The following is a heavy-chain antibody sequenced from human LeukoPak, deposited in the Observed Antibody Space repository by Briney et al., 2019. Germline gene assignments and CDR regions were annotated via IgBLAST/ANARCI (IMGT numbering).Heavy chain of an antibody. CDR1: GGSFSGYY. D-gene: IGHD1-26*01. CDR3: ASLGRGTELGLTNDAFDI. V-gene: IGHV4-34*01. Sequence: SETLSLTCAVYGGSFSGYYWSWIRQPPGKGLEWIGEINHSGSTNYNPSLKSRVTISVDTSKNQFSLKLSSVTAADTAVYYCASLGRGTELGLTNDAFDIWGQGTMVTVSS. J-gene: IGHJ3*02. CDR2: INHSGST.